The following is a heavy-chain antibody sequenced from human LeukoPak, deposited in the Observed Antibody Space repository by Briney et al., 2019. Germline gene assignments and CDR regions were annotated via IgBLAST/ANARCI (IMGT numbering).Heavy chain of an antibody. CDR2: IYTSGST. CDR3: AKGIAVSGSPFYDAFDI. CDR1: GGSISSYY. Sequence: PSETLSLTCTVSGGSISSYYWSWIRQPAGKGLEWIGRIYTSGSTNYNPSLKSRVTMSVDTSKNQFSLNLSSVTAADTAVYYCAKGIAVSGSPFYDAFDIWGQGTMVTVSS. J-gene: IGHJ3*02. V-gene: IGHV4-4*07. D-gene: IGHD6-19*01.